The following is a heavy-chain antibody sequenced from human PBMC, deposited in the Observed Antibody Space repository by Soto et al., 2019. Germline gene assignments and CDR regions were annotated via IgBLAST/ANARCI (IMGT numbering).Heavy chain of an antibody. J-gene: IGHJ4*02. CDR1: GFTFSDFD. Sequence: EVQVLESGGGLVQPGGSLRLSCAATGFTFSDFDMSWVRQAPGKGLEWVSRIYGGGNGPHYADSVKGRVTICRDNSKNTLYLQMKRLRAEDTAVYYCAKMEGMDPWAYSFDYWGQGTRVTVSS. V-gene: IGHV3-23*03. CDR2: IYGGGNGP. CDR3: AKMEGMDPWAYSFDY. D-gene: IGHD2-2*03.